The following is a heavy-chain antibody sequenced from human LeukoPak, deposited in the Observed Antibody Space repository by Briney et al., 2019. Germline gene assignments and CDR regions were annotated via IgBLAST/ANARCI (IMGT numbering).Heavy chain of an antibody. CDR3: ARGLRSSWRPLYYYYYYMDV. J-gene: IGHJ6*03. V-gene: IGHV1-8*01. D-gene: IGHD6-13*01. CDR2: MNPNSGNT. CDR1: GYTFTNYD. Sequence: ASVKVSCKASGYTFTNYDINWVRQATGQGLEWMGWMNPNSGNTGYAQKFQGRVTMTRNTSISTAYMELSSLRSEDTAVYYCARGLRSSWRPLYYYYYYMDVWGKGTTVTVSS.